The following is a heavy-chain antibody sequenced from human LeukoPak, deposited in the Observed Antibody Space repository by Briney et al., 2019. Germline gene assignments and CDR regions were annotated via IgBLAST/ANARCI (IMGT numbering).Heavy chain of an antibody. CDR3: ARGGIYGDYSYYYYYMDV. V-gene: IGHV3-21*01. J-gene: IGHJ6*03. Sequence: GGSLRLSCAASGFTFSSYSMNWVRQAPGKGLEWVSSISSSSSYIYYADSVKGRFTISRDNAKNSLYLQMNSLRAEDTAVYYCARGGIYGDYSYYYYYMDVWGKGTTVTVSS. D-gene: IGHD4-17*01. CDR1: GFTFSSYS. CDR2: ISSSSSYI.